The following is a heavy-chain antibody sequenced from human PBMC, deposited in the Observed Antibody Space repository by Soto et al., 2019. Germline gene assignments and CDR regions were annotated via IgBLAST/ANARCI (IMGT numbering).Heavy chain of an antibody. CDR1: GGSISSSSYY. V-gene: IGHV4-39*01. D-gene: IGHD3-3*01. CDR3: ARQEPYYDFWSGYYTGWDKSDY. J-gene: IGHJ4*02. CDR2: IYCSGST. Sequence: QLQLQESGPGLVKPSETLSLTCTVSGGSISSSSYYWGWIRQPPGKGLEWIGSIYCSGSTYYNPSLKSRVSISVDTSKAQFSLKLSSVTAADTAVYYCARQEPYYDFWSGYYTGWDKSDYWGQGTLVTVSS.